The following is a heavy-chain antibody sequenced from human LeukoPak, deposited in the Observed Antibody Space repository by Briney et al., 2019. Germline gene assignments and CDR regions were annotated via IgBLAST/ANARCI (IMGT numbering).Heavy chain of an antibody. CDR2: ISSSSSYV. Sequence: PGGSLRLSCAASGFTFSSYSMNWVRQAPGKGLEWVSSISSSSSYVYYADSVKGRFTISRDNAKNSLYLQMNSLRAEDTAVYYCARGGGSKGTLWGQGTLVTVSS. CDR3: ARGGGSKGTL. V-gene: IGHV3-21*01. CDR1: GFTFSSYS. D-gene: IGHD3-16*01. J-gene: IGHJ4*02.